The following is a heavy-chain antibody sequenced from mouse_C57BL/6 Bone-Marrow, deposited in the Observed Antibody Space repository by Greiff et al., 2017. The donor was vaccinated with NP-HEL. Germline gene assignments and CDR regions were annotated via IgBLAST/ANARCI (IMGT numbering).Heavy chain of an antibody. V-gene: IGHV5-9-1*02. CDR2: ISSGGDYI. D-gene: IGHD2-4*01. J-gene: IGHJ4*01. CDR1: GFTFSSYA. CDR3: TRDRGIYYDYLYAMDY. Sequence: EVQRVESGEGLVKPGGSLKLSCAASGFTFSSYAMSWVRQTPEKRLEWVAYISSGGDYIYYADTVKGRFTISRDNARNTLYLQMSSLKSEDTAMYYCTRDRGIYYDYLYAMDYWGQGTSVTVSS.